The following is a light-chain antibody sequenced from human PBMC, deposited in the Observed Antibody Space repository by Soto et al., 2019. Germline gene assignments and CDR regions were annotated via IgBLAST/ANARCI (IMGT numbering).Light chain of an antibody. J-gene: IGKJ2*01. V-gene: IGKV3D-20*02. CDR2: DAS. Sequence: EIVLTQSPGTLSLSPGERATLSCRASQSVRSNFLAWYQQKPGQAPRLLIYDASSRATGIPDRFSGSGSGTDFTLTISSLQPEDFATYYCQQSYSTPRTFGQGTKLEIK. CDR3: QQSYSTPRT. CDR1: QSVRSNF.